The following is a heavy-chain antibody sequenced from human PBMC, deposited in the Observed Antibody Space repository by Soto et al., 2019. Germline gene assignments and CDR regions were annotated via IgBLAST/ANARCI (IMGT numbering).Heavy chain of an antibody. D-gene: IGHD6-13*01. CDR1: GYTLTELS. J-gene: IGHJ1*01. Sequence: ASVKVSCKVSGYTLTELSMHWVRQAPGKGLELMGGFDPEDGETIYAQKLQGRVTMTEDTSTDTAYMELSSLRSEDTAVYYCAIGLCIAAAGRRLSAEYFQHWGQGTLVTVSS. CDR2: FDPEDGET. CDR3: AIGLCIAAAGRRLSAEYFQH. V-gene: IGHV1-24*01.